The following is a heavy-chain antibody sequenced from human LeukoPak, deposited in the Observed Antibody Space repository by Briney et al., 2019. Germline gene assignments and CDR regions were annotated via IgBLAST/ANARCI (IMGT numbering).Heavy chain of an antibody. Sequence: SVKVSCKASGGTFSSYAISWERQAPGQGLEWMGGIIPIFGTANYAQKFQGRVTITADESTSTAYMELSSLRSEDTAVYYCARDPGIAAAGTRYFDYWGQGTLVTVSS. D-gene: IGHD6-13*01. CDR2: IIPIFGTA. CDR3: ARDPGIAAAGTRYFDY. V-gene: IGHV1-69*13. J-gene: IGHJ4*02. CDR1: GGTFSSYA.